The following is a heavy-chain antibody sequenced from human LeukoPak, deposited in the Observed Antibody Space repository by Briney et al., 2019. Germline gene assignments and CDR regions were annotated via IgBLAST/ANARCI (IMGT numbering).Heavy chain of an antibody. J-gene: IGHJ4*02. V-gene: IGHV3-23*01. CDR2: IHSGGGT. CDR1: GFTLSSHA. CDR3: ARARQFGSGWTAYFDH. D-gene: IGHD6-19*01. Sequence: GGSLRLSCAASGFTLSSHAMGWVRQAPGKGLEWVSAIHSGGGTYYADSVRGRFTISGHNSQSTLYLQMNSLKAEDTAVYYCARARQFGSGWTAYFDHWGQGTLVTVSS.